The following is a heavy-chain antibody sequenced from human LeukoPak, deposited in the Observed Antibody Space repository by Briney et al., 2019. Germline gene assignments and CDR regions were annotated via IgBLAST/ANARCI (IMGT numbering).Heavy chain of an antibody. V-gene: IGHV4-59*01. J-gene: IGHJ4*02. CDR3: ARDLVAAAYFDY. CDR2: IYYSGST. CDR1: GGSISSYY. D-gene: IGHD2-15*01. Sequence: SETLSLTCTVSGGSISSYYWSWIRQPPGKGLEWIGYIYYSGSTNYDPSLKSRVTISVDTSKNQFSLKLSSVTAADTAVYYCARDLVAAAYFDYWGQGTLVTVSS.